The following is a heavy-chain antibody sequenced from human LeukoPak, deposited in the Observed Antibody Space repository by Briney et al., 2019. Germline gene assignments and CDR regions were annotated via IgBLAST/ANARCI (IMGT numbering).Heavy chain of an antibody. CDR2: ISSSSSYI. CDR1: GFTFSSYS. CDR3: ASRDSSSWYYFDY. D-gene: IGHD6-13*01. Sequence: PGGSLRLSCAASGFTFSSYSMNWVRQAPGKGLEWVLSISSSSSYIYYADSVKGRSTISRDNAKNSLYLQMNSLRAEDTAVYYCASRDSSSWYYFDYWGQGTLVTVSS. V-gene: IGHV3-21*01. J-gene: IGHJ4*02.